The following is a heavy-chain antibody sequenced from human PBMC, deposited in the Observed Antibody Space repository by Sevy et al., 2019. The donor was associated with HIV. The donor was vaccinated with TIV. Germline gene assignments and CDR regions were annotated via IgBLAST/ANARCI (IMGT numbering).Heavy chain of an antibody. V-gene: IGHV4-30-4*01. D-gene: IGHD2-2*02. CDR3: AGDYIVVVPAAIADYYYYYGMDV. CDR2: IYYSGST. J-gene: IGHJ6*02. Sequence: SETLSLTCTVSGGSISSGDYYWSWIRQPPWKGLEWIGYIYYSGSTYYNPSLKSRVTISVDTCKNQFSLKLSSVTAADTAVYYCAGDYIVVVPAAIADYYYYYGMDVWGQGTTVTVSS. CDR1: GGSISSGDYY.